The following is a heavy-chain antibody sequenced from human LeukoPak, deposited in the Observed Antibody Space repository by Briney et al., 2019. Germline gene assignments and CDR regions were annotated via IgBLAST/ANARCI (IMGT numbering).Heavy chain of an antibody. V-gene: IGHV4-59*12. D-gene: IGHD3-10*01. CDR3: ARVNYGSATKEDY. Sequence: KPSETLSLTCTVSGASISSYYWNWIRQPPGKRLEWIGNIYYSGSAYYNPSLKSRVTISVDTSENQFSLKLSSVTAADTAVYYCARVNYGSATKEDYWGQGTLVTVSS. CDR2: IYYSGSA. CDR1: GASISSYY. J-gene: IGHJ4*02.